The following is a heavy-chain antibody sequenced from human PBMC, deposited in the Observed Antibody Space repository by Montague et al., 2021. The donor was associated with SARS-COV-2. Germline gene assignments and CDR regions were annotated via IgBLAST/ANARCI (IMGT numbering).Heavy chain of an antibody. CDR2: IYHTRST. Sequence: SETLSLTCGVSGGSISGSNWWSFVRQPPGKGLERIGEIYHTRSTNYNPSLNRQVTISVDKSKKQFSLLLTSATAAYTAVYYWVPEGYYSLDHWGQGTLVTVSS. CDR3: VPEGYYSLDH. J-gene: IGHJ4*02. D-gene: IGHD3-10*01. CDR1: GGSISGSNW. V-gene: IGHV4-4*02.